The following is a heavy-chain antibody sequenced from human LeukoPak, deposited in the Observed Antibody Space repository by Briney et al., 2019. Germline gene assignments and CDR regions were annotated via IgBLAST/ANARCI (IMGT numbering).Heavy chain of an antibody. CDR1: GLTFDDYA. CDR2: ISWNSGSI. V-gene: IGHV3-9*01. CDR3: AAGATTRYFDY. D-gene: IGHD1-26*01. J-gene: IGHJ4*02. Sequence: GGSLRLSCAASGLTFDDYAMHWVRQAPGKGLEWVSGISWNSGSIGYADSVKGRFTISRDNAKNSLYLQMNSLRAEDTALYYCAAGATTRYFDYWGQGTLVTVSS.